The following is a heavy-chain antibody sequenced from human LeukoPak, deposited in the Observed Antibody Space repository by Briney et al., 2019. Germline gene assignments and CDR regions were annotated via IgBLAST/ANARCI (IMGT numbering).Heavy chain of an antibody. D-gene: IGHD2-21*02. J-gene: IGHJ4*02. CDR3: ARGQAYCGADCYSD. CDR2: IYTGGGT. V-gene: IGHV3-66*01. CDR1: GFSISHYY. Sequence: GGSLRLSCAASGFSISHYYMTWVRQTPGKGLDWVSVIYTGGGTNYGDSVKGRFTISRDNSKSTLYLQMNSLRADDTAIYYCARGQAYCGADCYSDWGQGTLVTVSS.